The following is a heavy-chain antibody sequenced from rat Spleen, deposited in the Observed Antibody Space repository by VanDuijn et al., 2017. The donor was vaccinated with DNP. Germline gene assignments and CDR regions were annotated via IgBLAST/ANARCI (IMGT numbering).Heavy chain of an antibody. CDR2: ITTTGSRT. D-gene: IGHD1-4*01. Sequence: EVQLLESGGGLVEPGRSIRLSCAASGFTFGSFPMAWVRQAPTKGLEWVATITTTGSRTFYPDSVKGRFIISRDNAKSSLYLQMNSLKSEDTATYYCATSPGPNWFAYWGQGTLVTVSS. CDR1: GFTFGSFP. J-gene: IGHJ3*01. CDR3: ATSPGPNWFAY. V-gene: IGHV5-46*01.